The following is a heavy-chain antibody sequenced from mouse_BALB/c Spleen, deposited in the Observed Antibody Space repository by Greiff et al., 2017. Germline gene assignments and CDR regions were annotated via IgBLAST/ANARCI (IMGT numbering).Heavy chain of an antibody. CDR3: ARVITTVVDY. CDR2: IYWGDDK. V-gene: IGHV8-12*01. D-gene: IGHD1-1*01. J-gene: IGHJ2*01. Sequence: QVTLKESGPGILQPSQTLSLTCSFSGFSLSTSGMGVSWIRQPSGKGLEWLAHIYWGDDKRYNPSLKSRLTISKDTSSNQVFLKITSVDTADTATYYCARVITTVVDYWGQGTTLTVSS. CDR1: GFSLSTSGMG.